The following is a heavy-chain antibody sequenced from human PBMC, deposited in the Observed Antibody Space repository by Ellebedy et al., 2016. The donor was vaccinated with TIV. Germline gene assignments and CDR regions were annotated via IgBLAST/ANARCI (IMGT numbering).Heavy chain of an antibody. Sequence: PGGSLRLSCAASGFTFRNSWMFWVRQAPGKGLVWVSHVNNDGNHIRYADAVKGRFTVSRDNAKNTLFLQMNSLRVDDTAVYYCATTSTNYDFRRDSYQGTSGYFAYWGQGTLVTVSS. CDR3: ATTSTNYDFRRDSYQGTSGYFAY. D-gene: IGHD3-3*01. CDR2: VNNDGNHI. CDR1: GFTFRNSW. J-gene: IGHJ4*02. V-gene: IGHV3-74*01.